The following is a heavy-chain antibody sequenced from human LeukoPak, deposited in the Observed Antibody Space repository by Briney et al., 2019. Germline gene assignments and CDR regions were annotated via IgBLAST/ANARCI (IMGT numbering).Heavy chain of an antibody. J-gene: IGHJ6*02. CDR3: ARDILINDYGGNSPSYYYYGMDV. V-gene: IGHV4-61*08. D-gene: IGHD4-23*01. CDR2: IYYSGST. Sequence: PSQTLSLTCAVSGGSISSGGYSWSWIRQPPGKGLEWIGYIYYSGSTNYNPSLKSRVTISVDTSKNQFSLKLSSVTAADTAVYYYARDILINDYGGNSPSYYYYGMDVWGQGTTVTVSS. CDR1: GGSISSGGYS.